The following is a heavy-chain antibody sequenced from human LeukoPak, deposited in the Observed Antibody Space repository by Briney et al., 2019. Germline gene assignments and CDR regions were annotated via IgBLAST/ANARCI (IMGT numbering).Heavy chain of an antibody. CDR3: ARDHSYYFGSQTSTLDV. V-gene: IGHV4-31*03. Sequence: SETLSLTCTFSGASVSTGGYYWTWIRQPPGEGLEWIGYIYYTGGIDYNPSLKSRLSISLDTSKNQFSLKLNFVTAADTAVYYWARDHSYYFGSQTSTLDVWGQGTAVTVSS. J-gene: IGHJ6*02. D-gene: IGHD3-10*01. CDR2: IYYTGGI. CDR1: GASVSTGGYY.